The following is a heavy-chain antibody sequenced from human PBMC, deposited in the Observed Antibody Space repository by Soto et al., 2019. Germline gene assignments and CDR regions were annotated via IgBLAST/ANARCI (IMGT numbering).Heavy chain of an antibody. Sequence: EVQLVESGVGLVQPGGSLRLSCAASGFTVSSNYMSWVCQAPGKGLEWVSVIYSGGSTYYADSVKGRFTISRDNSKNTLYLQMNSLRAEDTAVYYCARDCRVAYYDILTGYCVSSWGQGTLVTVSS. CDR2: IYSGGST. D-gene: IGHD3-9*01. J-gene: IGHJ5*02. CDR3: ARDCRVAYYDILTGYCVSS. CDR1: GFTVSSNY. V-gene: IGHV3-66*01.